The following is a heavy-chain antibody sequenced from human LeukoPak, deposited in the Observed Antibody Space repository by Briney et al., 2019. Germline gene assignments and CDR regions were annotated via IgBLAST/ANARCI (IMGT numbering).Heavy chain of an antibody. J-gene: IGHJ4*02. CDR1: GFTFSSFS. D-gene: IGHD6-19*01. CDR2: ISSSGSYT. CDR3: ARDIHPHEWLVLLL. V-gene: IGHV3-21*01. Sequence: GGSLNLSFEAFGFTFSSFSMNWVGQAPGKGLEWVSSISSSGSYTYYADSVKGRFTISRDNAKNSLYLQMDSLRAEDTAVYYCARDIHPHEWLVLLLWGQGTLVTVSS.